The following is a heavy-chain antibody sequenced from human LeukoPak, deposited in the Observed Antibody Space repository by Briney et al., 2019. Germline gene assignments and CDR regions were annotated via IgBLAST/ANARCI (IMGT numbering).Heavy chain of an antibody. CDR1: GDSISSYY. J-gene: IGHJ6*03. D-gene: IGHD3-3*01. CDR3: AREAVFGVVKHTYYYYYMDV. V-gene: IGHV4-59*01. Sequence: SETLSLTCTVSGDSISSYYWSWIRQPPGKGLEWIGYIYYSGSTNYNPSLKSRVTISVDTSKNQFSLKLSSVTAADTAAYYCAREAVFGVVKHTYYYYYMDVWGKGTTVTVSS. CDR2: IYYSGST.